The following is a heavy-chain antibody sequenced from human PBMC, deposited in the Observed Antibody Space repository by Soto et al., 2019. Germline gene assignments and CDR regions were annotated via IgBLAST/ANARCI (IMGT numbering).Heavy chain of an antibody. CDR3: AKESVPTAIQWYYFDY. J-gene: IGHJ4*02. CDR2: ISYDGSNK. Sequence: QVQLVESGGGVVQPGRSLRLSCAASGFTFSSYGMHWVRQAPAKGLEWVAVISYDGSNKYYADSVKGRFTISRDNSKTTRYLQMNSLRPEETAVYYCAKESVPTAIQWYYFDYWGQGTLVTVSS. V-gene: IGHV3-30*18. D-gene: IGHD2-2*01. CDR1: GFTFSSYG.